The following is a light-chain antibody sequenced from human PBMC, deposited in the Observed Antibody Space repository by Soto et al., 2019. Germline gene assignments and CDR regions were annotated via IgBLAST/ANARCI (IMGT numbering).Light chain of an antibody. V-gene: IGKV3-15*01. CDR2: GVS. CDR3: QQYNTWPKT. J-gene: IGKJ1*01. Sequence: EIVMTQSPATLSVSPGERATLSCTASQSVSSNLAWYQQKPGQAPTLLISGVSTRATGIPARFSGSGSGTEFPLTISSLQSEDFAVYYCQQYNTWPKTFGQGTKVEIK. CDR1: QSVSSN.